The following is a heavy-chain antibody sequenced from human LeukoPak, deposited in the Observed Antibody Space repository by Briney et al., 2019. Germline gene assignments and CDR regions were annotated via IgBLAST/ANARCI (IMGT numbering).Heavy chain of an antibody. CDR2: FYTSGST. CDR3: ASEVRITIFGVPGV. J-gene: IGHJ6*04. CDR1: GGSISSGSYY. Sequence: PSETLSLTCTVSGGSISSGSYYWSWIRQPAGKGLEWIGRFYTSGSTNYNPSLKSRVTISVDTSKNQFSLKLSSVTAADTAVYYCASEVRITIFGVPGVWGKGTTVTVSS. V-gene: IGHV4-61*02. D-gene: IGHD3-3*01.